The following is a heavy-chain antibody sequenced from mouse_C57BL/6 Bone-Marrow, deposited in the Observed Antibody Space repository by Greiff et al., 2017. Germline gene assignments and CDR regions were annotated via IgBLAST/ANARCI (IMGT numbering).Heavy chain of an antibody. CDR2: ISNGGGST. Sequence: EVKVEESGGGLVQPGGSLKLSCAASGFTFSDYYMYWVRQTPETRLEWVAYISNGGGSTYYPDTGKGRFTISRDNSKNTLYLQMSLLKSEDTAMYYCARDGYSWYFDVWGTGTTVTVSS. D-gene: IGHD1-2*01. V-gene: IGHV5-12*01. J-gene: IGHJ1*03. CDR1: GFTFSDYY. CDR3: ARDGYSWYFDV.